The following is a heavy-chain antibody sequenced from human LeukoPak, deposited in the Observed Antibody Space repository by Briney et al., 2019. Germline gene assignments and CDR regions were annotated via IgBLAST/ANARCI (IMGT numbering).Heavy chain of an antibody. V-gene: IGHV4-39*07. CDR2: IFYSGNT. CDR1: GDSISSLSYY. Sequence: SETLSLTCTVSGDSISSLSYYWGWIRLPPGKGLEWIGSIFYSGNTNYNPSLESRVTMSVDTSKNQFSLRLNSVTAADTAIYYCARDGAYDGRDSYYGTLYYFDYWGQGTLVTVSS. J-gene: IGHJ4*02. D-gene: IGHD3-22*01. CDR3: ARDGAYDGRDSYYGTLYYFDY.